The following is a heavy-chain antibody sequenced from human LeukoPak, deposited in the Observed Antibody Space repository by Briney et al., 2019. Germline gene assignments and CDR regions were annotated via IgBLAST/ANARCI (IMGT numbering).Heavy chain of an antibody. CDR2: IYYSGST. Sequence: PSETLSLTCTVSGGSISSGGYYWSWIRQHPGKGLEWIGYIYYSGSTYYNPSLKSRVTISVDTSKNQFSLKLSSVTAADTAVYYCARDDVTRVVFDYWGQGTLVTVSS. CDR1: GGSISSGGYY. J-gene: IGHJ4*02. D-gene: IGHD4-23*01. CDR3: ARDDVTRVVFDY. V-gene: IGHV4-31*03.